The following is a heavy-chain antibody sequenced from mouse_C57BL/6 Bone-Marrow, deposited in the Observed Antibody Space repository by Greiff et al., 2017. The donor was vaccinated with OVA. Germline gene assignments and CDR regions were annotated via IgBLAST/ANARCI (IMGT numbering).Heavy chain of an antibody. CDR3: ARYYDGYYVWYFDY. CDR2: IWTGGGT. J-gene: IGHJ2*01. Sequence: VHLVESGPGLVAPSQSLSITCTVSGFSLTSYAISWVRQPPGKGLEWLGVIWTGGGTNYNSALKSRLSISKDNSKSQVFLKMNSLQTYDTARYYCARYYDGYYVWYFDYWGQGTTLTVSS. D-gene: IGHD2-3*01. V-gene: IGHV2-9-1*01. CDR1: GFSLTSYA.